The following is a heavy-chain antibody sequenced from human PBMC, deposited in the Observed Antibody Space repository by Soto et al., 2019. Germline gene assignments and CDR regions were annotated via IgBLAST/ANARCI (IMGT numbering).Heavy chain of an antibody. CDR1: GGTFSSYT. CDR2: IIPILGIA. CDR3: ASPPGRSWFDP. D-gene: IGHD1-26*01. J-gene: IGHJ5*02. V-gene: IGHV1-69*02. Sequence: QVQLVQSGAEVKKPGSSVKVSCKASGGTFSSYTISWVRQAPGQGLEWMGRIIPILGIANYAQKFQGRVTITADKSTSTAYMELSSLRSEDTAVHYCASPPGRSWFDPWGQGTLVTVSS.